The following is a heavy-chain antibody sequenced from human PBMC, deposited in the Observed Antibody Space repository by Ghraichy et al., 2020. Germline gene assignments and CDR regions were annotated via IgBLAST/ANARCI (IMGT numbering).Heavy chain of an antibody. D-gene: IGHD4-23*01. V-gene: IGHV4-59*02. CDR1: GVSVSDYY. J-gene: IGHJ4*02. Sequence: SETLSLTCTVSGVSVSDYYWHWVRQPPGKGLEWIGYVYVVGTTNYNPSLQSRVTISLATSKPQFSLNLTSVTATATAVYYCAGGGNSVPHASDYWGQGSLVTVSS. CDR3: AGGGNSVPHASDY. CDR2: VYVVGTT.